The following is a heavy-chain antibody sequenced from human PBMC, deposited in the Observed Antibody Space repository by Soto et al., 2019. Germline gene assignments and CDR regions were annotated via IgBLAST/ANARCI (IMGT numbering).Heavy chain of an antibody. CDR1: GGSFSGYY. Sequence: SETLSLTCAVYGGSFSGYYWSWIRQPPGKGLEWIGEIYYSGSTNYNPSLKSRVTISVDTSKNQFSLKLSSVTAADTAVYYCARSNVRYCSGGSCYGDAFDIWGQGTMVTVSS. V-gene: IGHV4-34*01. CDR3: ARSNVRYCSGGSCYGDAFDI. D-gene: IGHD2-15*01. J-gene: IGHJ3*02. CDR2: IYYSGST.